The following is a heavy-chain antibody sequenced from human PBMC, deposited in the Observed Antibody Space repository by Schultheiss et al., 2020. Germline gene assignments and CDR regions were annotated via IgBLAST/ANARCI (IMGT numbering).Heavy chain of an antibody. CDR1: GFTVSSSS. CDR2: IYNGGST. CDR3: AKDVRFLELMDY. D-gene: IGHD3-3*01. Sequence: GGSLRLSCAASGFTVSSSSMSWVRQAPGKALEWVSVIYNGGSTYHADSVKGRFTISRDNSKNTLYLQMSSLRAEDTGVYYCAKDVRFLELMDYWGQGTLVTVSS. J-gene: IGHJ4*02. V-gene: IGHV3-66*02.